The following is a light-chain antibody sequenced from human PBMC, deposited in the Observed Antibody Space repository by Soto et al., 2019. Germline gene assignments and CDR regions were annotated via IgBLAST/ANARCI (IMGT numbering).Light chain of an antibody. CDR3: CSYAGSSSYV. Sequence: ALTQPASVSGSPGQSITISCTGTSSVVGSYNLVSWYQQHPGKAPKLMIYEGSKRPSGVSNRFSGSKSGNTASLTISGLQAEDEADYYCCSYAGSSSYVFGTGTKVTVL. CDR1: SSVVGSYNL. J-gene: IGLJ1*01. V-gene: IGLV2-23*01. CDR2: EGS.